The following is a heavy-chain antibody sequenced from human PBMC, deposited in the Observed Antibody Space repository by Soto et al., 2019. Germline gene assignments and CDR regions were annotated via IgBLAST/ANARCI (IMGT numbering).Heavy chain of an antibody. CDR1: GGSISSGGYY. CDR3: AGGGVVVITGIADAFDI. V-gene: IGHV4-31*03. CDR2: IYYSGST. Sequence: PSETLSLTCTVSGGSISSGGYYWSWIRQHPGKGLEWIGYIYYSGSTYYNPSLKSRVTISVDTSKNQFSLKLSSVTAADTAVYYCAGGGVVVITGIADAFDIWGQGTMVTVS. J-gene: IGHJ3*02. D-gene: IGHD3-3*01.